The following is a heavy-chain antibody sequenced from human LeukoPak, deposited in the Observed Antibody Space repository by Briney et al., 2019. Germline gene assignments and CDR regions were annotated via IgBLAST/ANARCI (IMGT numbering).Heavy chain of an antibody. V-gene: IGHV3-30-3*01. J-gene: IGHJ6*02. CDR3: ARDRRSWAYYYRCGTDV. D-gene: IGHD1-26*01. Sequence: PGRSLRLSRAASGFTFISYAMHGLRQAPAKGLAGVAVISCDGSNKYYALPVQGRFTISKDNSQFTLYLQKNSLKAEDTAEYYRARDRRSWAYYYRCGTDVWGQGTTVTVSS. CDR2: ISCDGSNK. CDR1: GFTFISYA.